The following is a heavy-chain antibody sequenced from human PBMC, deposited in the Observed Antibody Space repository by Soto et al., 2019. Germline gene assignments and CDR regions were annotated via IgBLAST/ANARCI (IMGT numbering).Heavy chain of an antibody. J-gene: IGHJ5*02. V-gene: IGHV4-59*01. CDR1: GGSISSYY. D-gene: IGHD2-2*02. CDR3: ARDLRRVPAAILGFDP. Sequence: PSETLSLTCTVSGGSISSYYWSWIRQPPGKGLEWIGYIYYSGSTNYNPSLKSRVTISVDTSKNQFSLKLSSVTAADTAVYYCARDLRRVPAAILGFDPWGQGTLVTVSS. CDR2: IYYSGST.